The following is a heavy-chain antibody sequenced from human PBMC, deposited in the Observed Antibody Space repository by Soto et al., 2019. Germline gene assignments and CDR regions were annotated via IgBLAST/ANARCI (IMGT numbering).Heavy chain of an antibody. Sequence: GGSLRLSCAASGFTFSSYAMSWVRQAPGKGLEWVSAISGSGGSTYYADSVKGRFTISRDNSKNTLYLQMSSLRAEDTAVYYCAKDPPRGNIVGATRRGGLDYWGQGTLVTVSS. CDR1: GFTFSSYA. J-gene: IGHJ4*02. CDR2: ISGSGGST. D-gene: IGHD1-26*01. V-gene: IGHV3-23*01. CDR3: AKDPPRGNIVGATRRGGLDY.